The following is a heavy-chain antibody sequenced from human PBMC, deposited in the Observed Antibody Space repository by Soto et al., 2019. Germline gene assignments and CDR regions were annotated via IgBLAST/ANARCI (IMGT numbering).Heavy chain of an antibody. CDR2: VHINGNT. CDR1: GGSISDYS. CDR3: ARESGANWTYEVY. V-gene: IGHV4-4*07. Sequence: QVQLQESGPGLVKPSETLSLTCTVSGGSISDYSLSWIRQSAGKGLEWVGRVHINGNTHYNPSLRGRVTMSVDTSNNQFHLRVTSVTAADTAVYYCARESGANWTYEVYWGQGTLVAVSS. J-gene: IGHJ4*02. D-gene: IGHD1-7*01.